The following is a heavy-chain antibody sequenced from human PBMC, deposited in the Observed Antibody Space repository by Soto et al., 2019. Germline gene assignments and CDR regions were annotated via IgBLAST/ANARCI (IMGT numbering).Heavy chain of an antibody. CDR1: GFRFWTYS. CDR2: ISGDGSAT. J-gene: IGHJ3*01. CDR3: AKTRLYDNNDYHRDGFDV. D-gene: IGHD5-12*01. V-gene: IGHV3-23*01. Sequence: GGSLRLSCAASGFRFWTYSMSWVRQAPGKGLEWVSGISGDGSATSYADSLKGRFTVSRDNSKDTLFLQMNTLRVEDTAVYYCAKTRLYDNNDYHRDGFDVWGPGTAVT.